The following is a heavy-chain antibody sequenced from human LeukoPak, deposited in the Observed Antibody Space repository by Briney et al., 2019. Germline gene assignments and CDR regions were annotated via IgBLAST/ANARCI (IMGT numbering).Heavy chain of an antibody. Sequence: GGSLRLSCAASGFTFSSYWMSWVRQAPGKGLEWVANIKQDGSERNYVDSVKGRFTISRDNAKNSLYLQMNSLRAEDTALYYCAKAISSGWSEYFQHWGQGTLVTVSS. D-gene: IGHD6-19*01. CDR1: GFTFSSYW. CDR3: AKAISSGWSEYFQH. V-gene: IGHV3-7*03. CDR2: IKQDGSER. J-gene: IGHJ1*01.